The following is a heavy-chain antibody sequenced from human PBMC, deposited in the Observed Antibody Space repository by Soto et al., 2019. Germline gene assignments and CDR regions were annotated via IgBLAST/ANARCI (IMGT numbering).Heavy chain of an antibody. D-gene: IGHD3-16*01. V-gene: IGHV3-30*19. J-gene: IGHJ1*01. CDR3: ARWGTTGGLDV. CDR1: GFTFRSYV. Sequence: QVQLVESGGGVVQPGTSLRVSCVASGFTFRSYVIHWVRQAPGKGLEWVALTSYDGSNKYYGDSVRGRFTISRDNSRNTVDLQMDSLTVEDMALYYCARWGTTGGLDVWGQGTLVSVSS. CDR2: TSYDGSNK.